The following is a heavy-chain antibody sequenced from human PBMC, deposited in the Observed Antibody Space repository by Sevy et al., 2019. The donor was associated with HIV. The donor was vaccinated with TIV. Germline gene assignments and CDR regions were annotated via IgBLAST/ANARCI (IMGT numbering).Heavy chain of an antibody. CDR2: INHSRNT. J-gene: IGHJ3*02. D-gene: IGHD3-3*01. CDR3: ARGEDDFWSGRGAFDI. CDR1: DGSFSGYY. Sequence: SETLSLTCAVYDGSFSGYYWSWIRQPPGKGLEWIGEINHSRNTNYNPSLKSRVTISVDTSKNQCSLKLSSVTAADAAVYYCARGEDDFWSGRGAFDIWGQRTMVTVSS. V-gene: IGHV4-34*01.